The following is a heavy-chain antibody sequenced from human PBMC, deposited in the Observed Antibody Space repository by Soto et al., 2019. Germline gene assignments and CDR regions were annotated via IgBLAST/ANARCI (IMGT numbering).Heavy chain of an antibody. CDR2: IIPIQNKA. CDR3: AKSLLFADHACMDV. J-gene: IGHJ6*03. CDR1: GGSFISYS. D-gene: IGHD3-3*01. Sequence: QVQLVQAGAELKKPGSSVKVSCEASGGSFISYSFTWVRQDPGQGLEWMGRIIPIQNKANYALKCQDRVTMTADRPTRTAYMELRSLRPEDTAVHYCAKSLLFADHACMDVWGKGTKVTVSS. V-gene: IGHV1-69*02.